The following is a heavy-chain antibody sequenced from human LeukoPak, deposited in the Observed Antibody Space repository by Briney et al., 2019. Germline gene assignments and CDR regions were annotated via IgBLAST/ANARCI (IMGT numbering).Heavy chain of an antibody. CDR2: IYHSGST. J-gene: IGHJ4*02. CDR3: ASTRFGESIFDY. Sequence: PSETLSLTCAVSGGSISSGGYSWSWIRQPPGKGLEWIGYIYHSGSTYYNPSLKSRVTISVDRSKNQFSLKLSSVTAADTAVYYCASTRFGESIFDYWGQGTLVTVSS. D-gene: IGHD3-10*01. CDR1: GGSISSGGYS. V-gene: IGHV4-30-2*01.